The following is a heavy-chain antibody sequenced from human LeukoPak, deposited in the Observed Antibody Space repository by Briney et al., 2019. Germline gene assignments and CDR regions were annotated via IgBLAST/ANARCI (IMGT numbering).Heavy chain of an antibody. Sequence: GGSLRLSCAASGFTFSSYAMNWVRQAPGEGLEWVSAISGSGGGTYYSESVKGRFTISRDNSENTLYLQMNSLRAEDTAVYYCAKEADTIIVLKRYLDYWGQGTLVTVSS. CDR1: GFTFSSYA. J-gene: IGHJ4*02. D-gene: IGHD3-22*01. CDR2: ISGSGGGT. CDR3: AKEADTIIVLKRYLDY. V-gene: IGHV3-23*01.